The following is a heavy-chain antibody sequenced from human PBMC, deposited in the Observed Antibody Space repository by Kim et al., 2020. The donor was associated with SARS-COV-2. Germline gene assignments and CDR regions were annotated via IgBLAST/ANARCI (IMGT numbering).Heavy chain of an antibody. CDR1: GYKFTDYY. CDR2: INPYSGDT. D-gene: IGHD3-3*01. V-gene: IGHV1-2*02. J-gene: IGHJ5*02. CDR3: ARSAHFWSGHYLDL. Sequence: ASVKVSCKASGYKFTDYYIHWVRQAPGQGLEWMGWINPYSGDTNYAQKFQGRVTMTRDTSISTPYVELSSLRSDDTAVYYCARSAHFWSGHYLDLWGQGTLNTVSP.